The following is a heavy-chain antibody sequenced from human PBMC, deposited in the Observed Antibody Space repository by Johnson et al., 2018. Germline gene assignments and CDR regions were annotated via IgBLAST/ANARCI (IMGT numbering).Heavy chain of an antibody. Sequence: EVQLVETGGVVVQPGGSXRLSCAASGLTFDDYTMPWVRQAPGKGLEWVSLISWDGGSTYYADSVKGRFTISRANSKNSLYLQMNSLRTEDTALYYCANGDSSFGALDIWGQGTMVTVSS. V-gene: IGHV3-43*01. CDR1: GLTFDDYT. J-gene: IGHJ3*02. CDR3: ANGDSSFGALDI. CDR2: ISWDGGST. D-gene: IGHD3-22*01.